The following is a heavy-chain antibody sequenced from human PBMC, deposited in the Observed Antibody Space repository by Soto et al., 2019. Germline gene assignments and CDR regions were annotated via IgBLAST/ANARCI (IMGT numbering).Heavy chain of an antibody. D-gene: IGHD3-10*01. CDR3: ATRGVASPAYYFDS. Sequence: EVQLLESGGGLVQPGGSLRLSCAASGFTFSGFGMFWVRQAPGKGLEWVSIISSSGGSATYADSVKGRFTISRDNSKNTLYLKMNSLIAKSAAVYYCATRGVASPAYYFDSWGQGTLVIVSS. V-gene: IGHV3-23*01. CDR2: ISSSGGSA. CDR1: GFTFSGFG. J-gene: IGHJ4*02.